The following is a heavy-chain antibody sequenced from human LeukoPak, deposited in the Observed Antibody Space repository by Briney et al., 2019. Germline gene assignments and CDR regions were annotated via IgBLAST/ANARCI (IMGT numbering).Heavy chain of an antibody. D-gene: IGHD3-16*02. CDR3: ATDWGYDYVWGSYRL. CDR1: GYTHTELS. CDR2: FDPEDGET. V-gene: IGHV1-24*01. Sequence: ASVKVSCKVSGYTHTELSMHWVRQAPGKGLEWMGGFDPEDGETIYAQKFQGRVTMTEDTSTDTAYMELSSLRSEDTAVYYCATDWGYDYVWGSYRLWGQGTLVTVSS. J-gene: IGHJ4*02.